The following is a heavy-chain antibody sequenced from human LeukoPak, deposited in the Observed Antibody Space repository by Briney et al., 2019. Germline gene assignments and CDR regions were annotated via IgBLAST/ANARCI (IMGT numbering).Heavy chain of an antibody. V-gene: IGHV3-53*01. D-gene: IGHD2-8*02. Sequence: PGGSLRLSCAASGFTVSSNYMSWVRQAPGKGLEWVSVIYSGGSTYYADSVKGRFTISGDNSKNTLYLQMNSLRAEDAAMYYCARDRNTGYGMDVWGQGTTVTVSS. CDR2: IYSGGST. J-gene: IGHJ6*02. CDR1: GFTVSSNY. CDR3: ARDRNTGYGMDV.